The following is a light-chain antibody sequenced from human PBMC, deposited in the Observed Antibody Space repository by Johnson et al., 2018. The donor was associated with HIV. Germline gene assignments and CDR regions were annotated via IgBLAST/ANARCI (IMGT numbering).Light chain of an antibody. CDR1: SSNIGNNY. V-gene: IGLV1-51*01. CDR2: DNN. CDR3: GTWDSSLSAYV. Sequence: HSVLTQPPSVSAAPGQKVTISCSGSSSNIGNNYVSWYQQLPGTAPKVLIYDNNKRPSGIPDRFSGSKSGTSATLGITGLQTGDEADYYCGTWDSSLSAYVFGTGTKVTFL. J-gene: IGLJ1*01.